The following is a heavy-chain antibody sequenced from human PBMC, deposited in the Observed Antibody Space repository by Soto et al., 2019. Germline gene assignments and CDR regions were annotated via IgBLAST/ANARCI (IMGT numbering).Heavy chain of an antibody. D-gene: IGHD6-19*01. J-gene: IGHJ4*02. CDR1: GFTFSSYA. CDR2: ISGSGGST. CDR3: AKDGWGSGWPKYYFDY. V-gene: IGHV3-23*01. Sequence: GGSLRLSCAASGFTFSSYAMSWVRQAPGKGLEWVSAISGSGGSTYYADSVKGRFTISRDNSKKTLYLQMNSLRAEDTAVYYCAKDGWGSGWPKYYFDYWGQGTLVTVSS.